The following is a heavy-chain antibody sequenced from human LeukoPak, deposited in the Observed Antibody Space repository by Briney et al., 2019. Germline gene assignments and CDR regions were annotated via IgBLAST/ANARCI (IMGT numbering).Heavy chain of an antibody. CDR1: GFTFGCYG. CDR3: AKMGAGLDY. V-gene: IGHV3-9*01. J-gene: IGHJ4*02. CDR2: ISWNSGSI. Sequence: PGGSLRLSCATSGFTFGCYGMQWGRQAPGEGLEWVSGISWNSGSIGYADSVKGRFTISRDNAKNSLYLQMNSLRAEDTALYYCAKMGAGLDYWGQGTLVTVSS. D-gene: IGHD1-26*01.